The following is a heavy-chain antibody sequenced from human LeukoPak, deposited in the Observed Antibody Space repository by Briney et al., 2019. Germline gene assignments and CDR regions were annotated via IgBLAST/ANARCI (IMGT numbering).Heavy chain of an antibody. J-gene: IGHJ4*02. Sequence: SETLSLTCTVSGGSISSYYWSWIRQPPGKGLEWIGYIYDSGSTNYNPSLKRRVTISVDTSKNQFSLKLSSVTAADTAVYSRAGGVVAALDFDYWGQGTLVTVSS. D-gene: IGHD2-15*01. V-gene: IGHV4-59*01. CDR2: IYDSGST. CDR1: GGSISSYY. CDR3: AGGVVAALDFDY.